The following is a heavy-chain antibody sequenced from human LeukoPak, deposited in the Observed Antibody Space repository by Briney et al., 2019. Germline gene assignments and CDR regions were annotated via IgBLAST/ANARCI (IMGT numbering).Heavy chain of an antibody. D-gene: IGHD5-24*01. Sequence: GGSLRLSCAASGFSFNSDWMDWVRQAPGKGLEWVSGISSSGSGGNTYYADSVKGRFTISRDNAKNSLYLQMNSLRAEDTAVYYCAREMGLWGQGTLVTVSS. CDR3: AREMGL. CDR2: ISSSGSGGNT. V-gene: IGHV3-21*01. J-gene: IGHJ4*02. CDR1: GFSFNSDW.